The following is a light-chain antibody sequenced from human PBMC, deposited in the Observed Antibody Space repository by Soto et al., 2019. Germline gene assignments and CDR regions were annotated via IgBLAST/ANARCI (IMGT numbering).Light chain of an antibody. CDR3: QSYDSSLSTSV. J-gene: IGLJ2*01. CDR1: SSNIGAGYD. CDR2: GNS. V-gene: IGLV1-40*01. Sequence: QSVLTQPPSVSGAPGQRVTISCTGSSSNIGAGYDVNWYQQLPGTAPKVLIYGNSNRLSGVPDRFSGSKSGASASLAITGLQAEDEADYYCQSYDSSLSTSVFGGGTKLTVL.